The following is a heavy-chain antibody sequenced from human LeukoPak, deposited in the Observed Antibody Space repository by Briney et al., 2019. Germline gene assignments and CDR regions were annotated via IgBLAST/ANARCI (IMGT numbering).Heavy chain of an antibody. CDR1: GGSCDDYY. D-gene: IGHD5-24*01. CDR3: ARGRDRSKAGDL. Sequence: SETLSLTCDVYGGSCDDYYCRWIRQPPGKGLEWIGEIHPHGIFYYNSSLMSRVTISIDTSKSRFSLRLTSVTAADTDFYFCARGRDRSKAGDLWGQGSLVTVSS. V-gene: IGHV4-34*01. CDR2: IHPHGIF. J-gene: IGHJ5*02.